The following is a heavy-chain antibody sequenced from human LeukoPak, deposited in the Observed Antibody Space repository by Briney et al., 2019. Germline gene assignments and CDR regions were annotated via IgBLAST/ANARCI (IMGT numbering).Heavy chain of an antibody. V-gene: IGHV4-38-2*02. CDR2: IYHSGTT. CDR1: GYSINSGYF. D-gene: IGHD1-26*01. Sequence: SETLSLTCTVSGYSINSGYFWGWIRQSPGKGLEWIASIYHSGTTYYNPSLKSRVTMSVDTSKNQFSLKLSSVTAADTAVYYCARGPMGGSYNYWGQGTLVTVSS. CDR3: ARGPMGGSYNY. J-gene: IGHJ4*02.